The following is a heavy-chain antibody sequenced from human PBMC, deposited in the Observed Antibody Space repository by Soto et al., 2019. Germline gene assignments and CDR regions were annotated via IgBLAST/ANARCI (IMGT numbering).Heavy chain of an antibody. CDR3: ARARVHDYYYYYMDV. V-gene: IGHV3-66*01. CDR1: GFTVSSNY. J-gene: IGHJ6*03. CDR2: IYSGGST. Sequence: EVQLVESGGGLVQPGGSLRLSCAASGFTVSSNYMSWVRQAPGKGLEWVSVIYSGGSTYYADSVKGRFTISRDNSKNTLYLQMNSLRAEDTAVYYCARARVHDYYYYYMDVWGKGTTVTVSS.